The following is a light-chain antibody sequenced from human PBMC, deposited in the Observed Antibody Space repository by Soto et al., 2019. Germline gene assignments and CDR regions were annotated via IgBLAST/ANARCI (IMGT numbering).Light chain of an antibody. CDR3: QKFDDYSFH. CDR2: DAS. J-gene: IGKJ3*01. V-gene: IGKV1D-13*01. Sequence: AIQLTQAPSSLSASVGDSVTITCRASQGISSALAWYQQTPGRPPRLLIYDASTLESGGPSRFSSSRSGTDFTLTVSSLQPEDFATYYCQKFDDYSFHFAPGTKVAIK. CDR1: QGISSA.